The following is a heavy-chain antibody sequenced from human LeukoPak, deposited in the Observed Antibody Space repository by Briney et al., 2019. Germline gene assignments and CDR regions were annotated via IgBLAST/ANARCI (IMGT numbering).Heavy chain of an antibody. Sequence: PGGSLRLSCAASGFTFSSYWMHWVRQAPGKGLVWVSRINSDGSGTSYADSVKGRFTISRDNSKNTLYLQMNSLRAEDTAVYYCASMDTAMGFSSGYWGQGTLVTVSS. D-gene: IGHD5-18*01. CDR2: INSDGSGT. V-gene: IGHV3-74*01. CDR3: ASMDTAMGFSSGY. J-gene: IGHJ4*02. CDR1: GFTFSSYW.